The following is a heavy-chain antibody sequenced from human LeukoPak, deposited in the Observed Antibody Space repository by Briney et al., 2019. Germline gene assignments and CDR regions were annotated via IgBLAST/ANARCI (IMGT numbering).Heavy chain of an antibody. CDR1: DGSISSSSYY. J-gene: IGHJ4*02. CDR2: IYYSGST. D-gene: IGHD2-15*01. CDR3: ARAYCSGGSCYSGVDY. Sequence: PSETLSLTCTVSDGSISSSSYYWGWIRQPPGKGLEWIGSIYYSGSTYYNPSLKSRVTISVDTSKNQFSLKLSSVTAADTAVYYCARAYCSGGSCYSGVDYWGQGTLVTVSS. V-gene: IGHV4-39*01.